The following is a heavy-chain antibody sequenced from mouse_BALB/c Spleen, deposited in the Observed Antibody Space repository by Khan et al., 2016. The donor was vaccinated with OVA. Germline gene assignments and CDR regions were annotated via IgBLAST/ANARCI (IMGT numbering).Heavy chain of an antibody. CDR1: GYTFTSYW. D-gene: IGHD1-2*01. J-gene: IGHJ2*01. V-gene: IGHV1-61*01. CDR2: IDPSDSEI. CDR3: ARSSTAYGGN. Sequence: QVRLQQSGAELVRPGASVKLSCKASGYTFTSYWINWVRQRPGQGLEWIGMIDPSDSEIHYNQIFKDKATLTVAKSSSTAYMQLSSLTSEDSAVYYCARSSTAYGGNWAEGTTLTGSS.